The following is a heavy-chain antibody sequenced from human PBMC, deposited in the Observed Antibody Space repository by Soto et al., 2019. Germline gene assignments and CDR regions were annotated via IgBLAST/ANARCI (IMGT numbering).Heavy chain of an antibody. D-gene: IGHD6-13*01. J-gene: IGHJ4*02. CDR1: GYTFPTFG. V-gene: IGHV1-18*01. CDR3: ARDGIAAAGTSDY. Sequence: ASIKVSCKASGYTFPTFGITWAGPAPGQGREWMGWISAYNGNTNYAQKLQGRVTMTTDTSTSTAYMELRSLRSDDTAVYYCARDGIAAAGTSDYWGQGTLVTVSS. CDR2: ISAYNGNT.